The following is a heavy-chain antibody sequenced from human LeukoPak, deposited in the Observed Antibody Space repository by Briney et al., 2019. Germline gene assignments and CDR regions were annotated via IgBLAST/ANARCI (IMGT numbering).Heavy chain of an antibody. CDR1: GGSSSSYY. Sequence: SETLSLTCIVSGGSSSSYYWTWIRQPPGKGLEWIGYIHTSGSTNYNPSLKSRVTMSVDTTKSQFSLRLSSVTAADTAVYYCVRPGQSNWWVYFNYWGQGTVVTVSS. J-gene: IGHJ4*02. V-gene: IGHV4-4*09. CDR3: VRPGQSNWWVYFNY. CDR2: IHTSGST. D-gene: IGHD2-15*01.